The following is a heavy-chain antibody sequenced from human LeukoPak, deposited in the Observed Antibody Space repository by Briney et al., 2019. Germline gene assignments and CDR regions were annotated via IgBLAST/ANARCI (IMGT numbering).Heavy chain of an antibody. J-gene: IGHJ5*02. D-gene: IGHD2-8*01. CDR2: INTNTGNP. V-gene: IGHV7-4-1*02. CDR1: GYTFTSYA. Sequence: ASVKVSCKASGYTFTSYAMNWVRQASGQGLEWMGWINTNTGNPTYAQGFTGRFVFSLDTSVSTAYLQISSLKAEDTAVYYCARDKGYCTNGVCYTSSDGFDPWGQGTLVTVSS. CDR3: ARDKGYCTNGVCYTSSDGFDP.